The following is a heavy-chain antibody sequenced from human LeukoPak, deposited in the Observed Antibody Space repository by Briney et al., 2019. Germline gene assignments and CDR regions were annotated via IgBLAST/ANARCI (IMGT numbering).Heavy chain of an antibody. CDR3: ARHAYYYDRSGSYEAFDI. V-gene: IGHV4-59*08. CDR1: GGSISTYY. J-gene: IGHJ3*02. Sequence: SQTLSLTCTVSGGSISTYYWSWIRHPPRKGLEWGGAMYDSGSLNDKPSLKSRVTISVDTYKNQFSLKLSSVPAADTAVYYCARHAYYYDRSGSYEAFDIWGQGTMVSVSS. D-gene: IGHD3-22*01. CDR2: MYDSGSL.